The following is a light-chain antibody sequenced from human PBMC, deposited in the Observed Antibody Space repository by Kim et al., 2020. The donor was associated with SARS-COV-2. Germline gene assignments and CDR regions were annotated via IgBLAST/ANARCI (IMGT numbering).Light chain of an antibody. Sequence: GQSVTISCAGNSSDVGGYKFVSWYQQHPGKAPKLIIYDVTKRPSGVPDRFSGSKSGNTASLVISGLQAEDEADYYCCSYTGYYNYVFGSGTKVTVL. CDR2: DVT. V-gene: IGLV2-11*01. J-gene: IGLJ1*01. CDR1: SSDVGGYKF. CDR3: CSYTGYYNYV.